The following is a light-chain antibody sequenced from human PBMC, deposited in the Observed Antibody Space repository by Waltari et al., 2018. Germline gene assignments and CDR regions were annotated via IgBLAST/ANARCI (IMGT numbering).Light chain of an antibody. CDR3: QQSYRTPLT. CDR2: DTS. V-gene: IGKV1-39*01. CDR1: QSISNL. J-gene: IGKJ4*01. Sequence: DIQLTQSPSSLSASAGDRATITCRASQSISNLLNWYQQKPGKAPNLLIYDTSSLQSGVPSRFSGSGSGTDFTLTISSLQPEDFATYFCQQSYRTPLTFGGGTKVEIK.